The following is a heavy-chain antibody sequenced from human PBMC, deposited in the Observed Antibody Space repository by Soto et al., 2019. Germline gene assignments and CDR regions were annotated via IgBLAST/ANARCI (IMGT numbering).Heavy chain of an antibody. CDR3: ARQIAAAGPFDY. J-gene: IGHJ4*02. CDR2: ISSSSSYI. D-gene: IGHD6-13*01. Sequence: SGGSLRLSCAASGFTFSSYSMNWVRQAPGKGLEWVSSISSSSSYIYYADSVKGRFTISRDNAKNSLYLQMNSLRAEDTAVYYCARQIAAAGPFDYWGQGTLVTVSS. V-gene: IGHV3-21*01. CDR1: GFTFSSYS.